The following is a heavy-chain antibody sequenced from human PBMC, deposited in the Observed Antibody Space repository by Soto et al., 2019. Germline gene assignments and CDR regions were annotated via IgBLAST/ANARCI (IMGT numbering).Heavy chain of an antibody. CDR2: LIPILGIA. CDR3: ARDLGDYDILTDYSPHSGWLDP. J-gene: IGHJ5*02. CDR1: GGTFSSYT. D-gene: IGHD3-9*01. V-gene: IGHV1-69*08. Sequence: QVQLVQSGAEVKKPGSSVKVSCKASGGTFSSYTITWVRQAPGQGLEWMGRLIPILGIATYAQKFQGRVTITADKSTSTAYMQLSSLRSEDTSVYYCARDLGDYDILTDYSPHSGWLDPWGQGTLVTVSA.